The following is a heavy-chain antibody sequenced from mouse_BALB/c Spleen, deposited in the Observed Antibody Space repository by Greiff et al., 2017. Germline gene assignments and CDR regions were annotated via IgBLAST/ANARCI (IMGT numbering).Heavy chain of an antibody. CDR3: TREELP. CDR2: ISSGGSYT. J-gene: IGHJ3*01. V-gene: IGHV5-6-4*01. Sequence: EVQLVESGGGLVKPGGSLKLSCAASGFTFSSYTMSWVRQTPEKRLEWVATISSGGSYTYYPDSVKGRFTISRDNAKNTLYLQMSSLKSEDTAMYYCTREELPWGQGTLVTVSA. CDR1: GFTFSSYT.